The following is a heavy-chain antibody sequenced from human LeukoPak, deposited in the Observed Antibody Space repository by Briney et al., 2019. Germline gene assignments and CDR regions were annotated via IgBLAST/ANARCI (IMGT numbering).Heavy chain of an antibody. D-gene: IGHD3-10*01. CDR2: ISYDGSNK. CDR3: ARDGSSITMVRGVILYYFDY. CDR1: GFNFSSYA. Sequence: PGRSLSLSCAASGFNFSSYAMHWVRQAPGKGLEWVAVISYDGSNKYYADSVKGRFTISRDNSKNTLYLQMNSLRAEDTAVYYCARDGSSITMVRGVILYYFDYWGQGTLVTVSS. J-gene: IGHJ4*02. V-gene: IGHV3-30-3*01.